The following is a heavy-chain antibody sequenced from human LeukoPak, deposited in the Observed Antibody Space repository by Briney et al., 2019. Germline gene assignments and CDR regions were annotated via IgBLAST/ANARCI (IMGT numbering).Heavy chain of an antibody. J-gene: IGHJ4*02. CDR2: IYYSGST. D-gene: IGHD3-22*01. CDR1: GGSISSGSYY. V-gene: IGHV4-61*01. Sequence: PSQTLSLTCTVSGGSISSGSYYWSWIRQPPGKGLEWIGYIYYSGSTNYNPSLKSRVTISVDTSKNQFSLKLSSVTAADTAVYYCARHDSNCHKTYYYDSSGCNFDNWGQGTLVTVSS. CDR3: ARHDSNCHKTYYYDSSGCNFDN.